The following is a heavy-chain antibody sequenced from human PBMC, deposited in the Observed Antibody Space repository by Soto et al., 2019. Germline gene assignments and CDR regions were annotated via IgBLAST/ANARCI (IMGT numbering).Heavy chain of an antibody. CDR2: IIPIFGTA. CDR1: GGTFSSYA. V-gene: IGHV1-69*06. Sequence: SVKVSCKASGGTFSSYAISWVRQAPGQGLEWMGGIIPIFGTANYAQKFQGRVTITADKSTSTAYMELSSLRSEDTAVYYCASAKRKYYYGSGSSPFDYWGQGTLVTVSS. J-gene: IGHJ4*02. D-gene: IGHD3-10*01. CDR3: ASAKRKYYYGSGSSPFDY.